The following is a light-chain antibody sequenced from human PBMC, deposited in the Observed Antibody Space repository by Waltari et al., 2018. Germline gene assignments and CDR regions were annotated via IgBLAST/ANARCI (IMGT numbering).Light chain of an antibody. CDR2: ANI. V-gene: IGLV1-40*01. Sequence: QSVLTQPPSASGAPGQRVTISCTGSNYNIGSGYDVHRYQQPPVTAPKLLLSANINRPSGVPDRFSGSKSGASASLAITGLQAGDEADYYCQSYDSSLRGSLFGGGTRLTVL. CDR1: NYNIGSGYD. CDR3: QSYDSSLRGSL. J-gene: IGLJ2*01.